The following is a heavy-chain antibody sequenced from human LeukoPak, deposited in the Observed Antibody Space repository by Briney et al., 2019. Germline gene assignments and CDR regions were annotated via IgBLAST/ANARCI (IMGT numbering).Heavy chain of an antibody. Sequence: PGGSLRLSCAASGFTFSSYSMNWVRQAPGKGLEWVSSISSSSSYIYYADSVKGRFTISRDNAKNSLYLQMNSLRAEDTAVYYCAREHILTGFDYWGQGTLVPVSS. V-gene: IGHV3-21*01. D-gene: IGHD3-9*01. CDR1: GFTFSSYS. CDR3: AREHILTGFDY. CDR2: ISSSSSYI. J-gene: IGHJ4*02.